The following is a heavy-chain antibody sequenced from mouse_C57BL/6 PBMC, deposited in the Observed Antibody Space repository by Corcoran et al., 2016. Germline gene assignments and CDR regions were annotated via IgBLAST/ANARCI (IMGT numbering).Heavy chain of an antibody. Sequence: QVQLQQSGAELVKPGPSVKISCKASGYAFRSYWMNWVKQRPGKGLEWIGQIYPGDGDTNYNGKFKGKATLTADKSSSTAYMQLSSLTSEDSAVYFWAREDVITTFDYWGQGTTLTVSS. J-gene: IGHJ2*01. V-gene: IGHV1-80*01. CDR1: GYAFRSYW. CDR3: AREDVITTFDY. D-gene: IGHD1-1*01. CDR2: IYPGDGDT.